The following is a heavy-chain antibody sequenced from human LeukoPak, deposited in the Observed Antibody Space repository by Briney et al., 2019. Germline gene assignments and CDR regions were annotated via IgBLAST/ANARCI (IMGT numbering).Heavy chain of an antibody. V-gene: IGHV3-7*01. Sequence: GGSLRLSCAASGYTFSSYWMSWVRQAPGKGLEWVANIKQDGREKYYADSVKGRFTISRDNAKNSLYLQMNSLRAEDTAVYYCARDGYGDYPVDYWGQGTLVTVSS. D-gene: IGHD4-17*01. CDR2: IKQDGREK. CDR1: GYTFSSYW. J-gene: IGHJ4*02. CDR3: ARDGYGDYPVDY.